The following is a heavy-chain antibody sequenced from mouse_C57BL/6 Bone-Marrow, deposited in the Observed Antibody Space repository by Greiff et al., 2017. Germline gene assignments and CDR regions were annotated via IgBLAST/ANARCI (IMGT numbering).Heavy chain of an antibody. D-gene: IGHD1-1*01. CDR2: ISSGSSTI. CDR1: GFTFSDYG. CDR3: WGRNYYGSSGGFAY. Sequence: EVMLVESGGGLVKPGGSLKLSCAASGFTFSDYGMHWVRQAPEKGLGWVAYISSGSSTIYYADKVKGRFTISRDNAKNTLFLQMPVLRSEDTAMYYWWGRNYYGSSGGFAYWGEGTLVTVSA. J-gene: IGHJ3*01. V-gene: IGHV5-17*01.